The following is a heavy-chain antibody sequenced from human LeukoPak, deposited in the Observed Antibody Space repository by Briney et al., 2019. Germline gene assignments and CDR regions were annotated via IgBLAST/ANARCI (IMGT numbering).Heavy chain of an antibody. Sequence: GCLRLSGGASGMTRRNNSMHAVPQNQRKGLEWVAAISYDGSNKYYADSVKGRFTISRDNSKNTLYLQMNSLRAEDTAVYYCARGTGYSSSWEDPFDYWGQGTLVTVSS. CDR1: GMTRRNNS. J-gene: IGHJ4*02. V-gene: IGHV3-30*11. CDR3: ARGTGYSSSWEDPFDY. D-gene: IGHD6-13*01. CDR2: ISYDGSNK.